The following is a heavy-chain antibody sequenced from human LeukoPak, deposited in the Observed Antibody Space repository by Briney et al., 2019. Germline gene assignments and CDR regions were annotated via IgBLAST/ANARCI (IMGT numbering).Heavy chain of an antibody. CDR1: GFTFSSYE. D-gene: IGHD3-3*01. V-gene: IGHV3-48*03. Sequence: GGSLRLSCAASGFTFSSYEMNWARQAPGKGLEWVSYISSSGSPIYYADSVKGRFSISRDTAKNSLYLQMNSLRAEDTAVYYCARERNDFWSGYYTYYFDYWGQGTLVTVSS. CDR3: ARERNDFWSGYYTYYFDY. J-gene: IGHJ4*02. CDR2: ISSSGSPI.